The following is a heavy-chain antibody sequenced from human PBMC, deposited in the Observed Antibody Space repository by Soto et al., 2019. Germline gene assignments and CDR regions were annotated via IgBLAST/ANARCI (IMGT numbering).Heavy chain of an antibody. V-gene: IGHV4-30-2*01. CDR1: GGSIGGVGYP. CDR3: ARDLDGLHDDTSGPFPRPG. D-gene: IGHD3-22*01. J-gene: IGHJ1*01. CDR2: MYHSGTF. Sequence: TLSLTCAVSGGSIGGVGYPWSWIRQPPGGGLEWIGYMYHSGTFLKSPSLKTRLTMSLDMSKNQFSLTLNSMTAADTAVYYCARDLDGLHDDTSGPFPRPGWGQGTLVTVSS.